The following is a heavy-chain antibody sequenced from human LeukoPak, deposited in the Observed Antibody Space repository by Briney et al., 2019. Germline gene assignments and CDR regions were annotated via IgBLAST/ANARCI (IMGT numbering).Heavy chain of an antibody. V-gene: IGHV1-2*02. Sequence: ASVKVSCKASGYTFTGYYMDWVRQAPGQGLEWMGWINPNSGGTNYAQKFQGRVTMTGDTSISTAYMELSRLRSDGTAVYYCARWDCSGGSCYLNYWGQGTLVTVSS. CDR3: ARWDCSGGSCYLNY. CDR2: INPNSGGT. CDR1: GYTFTGYY. D-gene: IGHD2-15*01. J-gene: IGHJ4*02.